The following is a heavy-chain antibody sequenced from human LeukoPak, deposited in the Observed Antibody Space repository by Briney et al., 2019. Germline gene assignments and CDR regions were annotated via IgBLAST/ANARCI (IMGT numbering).Heavy chain of an antibody. Sequence: GGSLRLSCAASGFTFSSYNMNWVRQAPGKGLELVSYISSNSRTTYYADSVKGRFTISRDNAKNSLYLQMNSLRAEDTAVYYWGRDTRLGGGDGGDYWGQGTLVTVSS. J-gene: IGHJ4*02. CDR3: GRDTRLGGGDGGDY. D-gene: IGHD3-16*01. V-gene: IGHV3-48*04. CDR1: GFTFSSYN. CDR2: ISSNSRTT.